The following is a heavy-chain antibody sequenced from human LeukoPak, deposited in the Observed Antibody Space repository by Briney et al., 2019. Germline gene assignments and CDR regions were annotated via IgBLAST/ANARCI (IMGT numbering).Heavy chain of an antibody. CDR2: INHNGNVN. D-gene: IGHD6-25*01. V-gene: IGHV3-7*03. CDR3: AKGSAAGRPYYFDY. Sequence: GGSLRLSCAASGFTFSSYWMNWARQAPGKGLEWVASINHNGNVNYYVDSVKGRFTISRDNAKNSLYLQMSNLRAEDTAVYFCAKGSAAGRPYYFDYWGQGTLVTVSS. J-gene: IGHJ4*02. CDR1: GFTFSSYW.